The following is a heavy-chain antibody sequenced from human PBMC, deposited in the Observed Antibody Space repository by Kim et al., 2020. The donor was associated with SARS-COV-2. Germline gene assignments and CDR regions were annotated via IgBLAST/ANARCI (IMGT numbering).Heavy chain of an antibody. CDR1: GGSINSSPFY. J-gene: IGHJ5*02. D-gene: IGHD3-3*01. Sequence: SETLSLTCTVSGGSINSSPFYWGWIRQPPGKGLEWIGGVYYSGSAYYSPSLESRVTISVDTSNNQFSLNLSSVTAADTAIYYCARQPYYGQRSGRPGPFDPWGQGTLVTVSS. CDR3: ARQPYYGQRSGRPGPFDP. V-gene: IGHV4-39*01. CDR2: VYYSGSA.